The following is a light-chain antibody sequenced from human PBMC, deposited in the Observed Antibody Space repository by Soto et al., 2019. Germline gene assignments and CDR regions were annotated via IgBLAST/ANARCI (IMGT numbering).Light chain of an antibody. V-gene: IGKV1-39*01. J-gene: IGKJ1*01. Sequence: DIQMTQSPSSLSASVGDRVTITCRASQSISSYLNWYQQKPGKAPKLLIHAASSLQSGVPSRFSGSGSGTDFTLTISRLQPEDFATYYCQQSYTTPPTFGQGTKVEIK. CDR3: QQSYTTPPT. CDR2: AAS. CDR1: QSISSY.